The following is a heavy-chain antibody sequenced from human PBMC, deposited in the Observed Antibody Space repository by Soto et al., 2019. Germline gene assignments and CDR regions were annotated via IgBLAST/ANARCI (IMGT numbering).Heavy chain of an antibody. D-gene: IGHD3-10*01. V-gene: IGHV3-23*01. CDR2: INYNSRAT. J-gene: IGHJ6*02. Sequence: EVQLLESGGGLVQPGGSLRLSCETSGFSFNSYAMTWVRQAPGMGLEWVAVINYNSRATFHAQSVKGRFTISRDNSRNTVFLKMDSLRAEDKAVYYSVNQRGSGKTYYSNMDVSGLGTTVIVSS. CDR3: VNQRGSGKTYYSNMDV. CDR1: GFSFNSYA.